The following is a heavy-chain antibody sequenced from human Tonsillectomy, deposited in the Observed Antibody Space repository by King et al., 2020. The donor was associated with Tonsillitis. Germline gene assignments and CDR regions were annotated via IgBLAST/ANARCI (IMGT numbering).Heavy chain of an antibody. Sequence: QLVQSGAEVKKPGSSVKVSCKASGGTFSSYAISWVRQAPGQGLEWMGGIIPSLGTANYAQKFQGRVTITVDESTSTAYMELSSPSSEDTAVYYCARRGVVVVVPAAAYGMDVWGQGTTVTVSS. D-gene: IGHD2-2*01. CDR2: IIPSLGTA. V-gene: IGHV1-69*01. CDR1: GGTFSSYA. J-gene: IGHJ6*02. CDR3: ARRGVVVVVPAAAYGMDV.